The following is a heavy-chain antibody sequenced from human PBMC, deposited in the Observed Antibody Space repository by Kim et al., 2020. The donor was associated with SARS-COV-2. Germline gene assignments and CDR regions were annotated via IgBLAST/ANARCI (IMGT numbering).Heavy chain of an antibody. CDR1: GGSFSGYY. CDR2: INHSGST. J-gene: IGHJ4*02. Sequence: SETLSLTCAVYGGSFSGYYWSWIRQPPGKGLEWIGEINHSGSTNYNPSLKSRVTISVDTSKNQFSLKLSSVTAADTAVYYCARDPTAAGKEGYWGQGTL. CDR3: ARDPTAAGKEGY. D-gene: IGHD6-13*01. V-gene: IGHV4-34*01.